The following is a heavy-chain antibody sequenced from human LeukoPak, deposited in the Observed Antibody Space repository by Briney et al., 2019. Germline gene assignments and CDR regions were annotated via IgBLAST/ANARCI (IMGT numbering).Heavy chain of an antibody. CDR3: AKDQAWLRFDY. V-gene: IGHV3-23*01. CDR2: IIASGSST. J-gene: IGHJ4*02. D-gene: IGHD5-12*01. CDR1: GFTFSSYA. Sequence: PGGSLRLSCVASGFTFSSYAMTWVRQAPGKGLEWVSVIIASGSSTYYADSVKGRFTISRDNSKNTLYLQMNSLRAEDTAVYYCAKDQAWLRFDYWGQGTLVTVSS.